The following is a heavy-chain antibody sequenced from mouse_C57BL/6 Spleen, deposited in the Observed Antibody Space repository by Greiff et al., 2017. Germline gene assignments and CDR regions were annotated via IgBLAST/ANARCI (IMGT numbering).Heavy chain of an antibody. CDR2: IYPGDGDT. D-gene: IGHD4-1*01. J-gene: IGHJ3*01. CDR3: ARPNWDVLAY. Sequence: VQVVESGPELVKPGASVKISCKASGYAFSSSWMNWVKQRPGKGLEWIGRIYPGDGDTNYNGKFKGKATLTADKSSSTAYMQLSSLTSEDSAVYFCARPNWDVLAYWGQGTLVTVSA. V-gene: IGHV1-82*01. CDR1: GYAFSSSW.